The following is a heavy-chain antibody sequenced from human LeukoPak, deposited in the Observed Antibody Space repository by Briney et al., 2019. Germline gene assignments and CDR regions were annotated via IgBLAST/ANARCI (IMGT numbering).Heavy chain of an antibody. V-gene: IGHV3-30*18. CDR2: ISYDGSNK. Sequence: PGGSLRPSCAASGFTFSSYGMHWVRQAPGKGLEWVAVISYDGSNKYYADSVKGRFTISRDNSKNTLYLQMNSLRAEDTAVYYCAKDRLRYQRRIYYFDYWGQGTLVTVSS. D-gene: IGHD1-1*01. CDR1: GFTFSSYG. J-gene: IGHJ4*02. CDR3: AKDRLRYQRRIYYFDY.